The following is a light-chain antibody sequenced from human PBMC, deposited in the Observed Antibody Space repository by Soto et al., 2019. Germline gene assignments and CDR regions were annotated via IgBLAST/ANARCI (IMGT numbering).Light chain of an antibody. CDR3: SSYTSRDTVI. CDR1: SSDVGAYDH. J-gene: IGLJ2*01. V-gene: IGLV2-14*01. CDR2: EIS. Sequence: QSALTQPASVSGSPGQSITISCSGTSSDVGAYDHVSWYQQYPGKAPKFIIFEISKRPSGISSRFSGSRSGNTASLTISRLQAEDEAYYYCSSYTSRDTVIFGGGTKVTVL.